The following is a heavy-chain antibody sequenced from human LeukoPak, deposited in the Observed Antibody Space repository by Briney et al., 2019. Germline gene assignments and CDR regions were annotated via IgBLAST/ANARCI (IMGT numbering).Heavy chain of an antibody. D-gene: IGHD1-1*01. V-gene: IGHV4-59*01. J-gene: IGHJ4*02. Sequence: SETLSLTCTVSGGSITNYYWSWIRQPPGKGLEWIGYIYYSGSTNYNPSLKSRVTISVDTSKNQFSLKLSSVTAADTAVYYCASGIDYWGQGTLVTVSS. CDR2: IYYSGST. CDR3: ASGIDY. CDR1: GGSITNYY.